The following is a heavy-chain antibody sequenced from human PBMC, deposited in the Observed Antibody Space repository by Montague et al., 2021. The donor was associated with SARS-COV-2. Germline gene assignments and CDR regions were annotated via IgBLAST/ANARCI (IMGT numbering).Heavy chain of an antibody. V-gene: IGHV4-59*01. CDR3: ATQPCTNGVCENWFDP. CDR1: GGSISSYY. J-gene: IGHJ5*02. Sequence: SETLSLTYTVSGGSISSYYWSWIRQPPGKGLEWIGYIYYSGSTNYNPSLKSRVTISVDTSKNQFSLKLSSVTAADTAVYYCATQPCTNGVCENWFDPWGQGTLVTVSS. CDR2: IYYSGST. D-gene: IGHD2-8*01.